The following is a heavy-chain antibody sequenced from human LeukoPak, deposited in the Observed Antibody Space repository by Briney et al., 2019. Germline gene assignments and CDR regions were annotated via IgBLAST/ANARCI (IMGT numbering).Heavy chain of an antibody. CDR2: FSFSSTTI. D-gene: IGHD6-13*01. J-gene: IGHJ3*02. Sequence: GGSLRLSCAASGFTFSNYSMNWVRQAPGKGLEWISYFSFSSTTIYYADSVKGRFTISRDNAKNSVYLQMNSLRAEDTAIYYCARDLGSSWYGAFDIWGQGTMVTVSS. CDR3: ARDLGSSWYGAFDI. V-gene: IGHV3-48*01. CDR1: GFTFSNYS.